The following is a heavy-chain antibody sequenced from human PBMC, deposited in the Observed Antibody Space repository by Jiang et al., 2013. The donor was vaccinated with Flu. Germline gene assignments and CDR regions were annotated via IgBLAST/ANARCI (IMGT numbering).Heavy chain of an antibody. Sequence: GAEVKKPGASVKVSCKASGYTFTSYAMHWVRQAPGQRLEWMGWINAGNGNTKYSQKFQGRVTITRDTSASTAYMELSSLRSEDTAVYYCARDRLRFLEVFDPWGQGTLVTVSS. J-gene: IGHJ5*02. CDR2: INAGNGNT. CDR3: ARDRLRFLEVFDP. V-gene: IGHV1-3*01. CDR1: GYTFTSYA. D-gene: IGHD3-3*01.